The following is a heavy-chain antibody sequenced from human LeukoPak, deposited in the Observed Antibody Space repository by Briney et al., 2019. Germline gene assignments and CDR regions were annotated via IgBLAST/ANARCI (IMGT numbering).Heavy chain of an antibody. Sequence: ASVKVSCKASGYTFTGYYMHWVRQAPGQGLEWMGRINRNSGGTNYAQKFQGRVTMTRDTSISTAYMELSRLRSDDTAVYYCARGQWGSSNYYYYYMDVWGKGTTVTVSS. V-gene: IGHV1-2*06. CDR3: ARGQWGSSNYYYYYMDV. J-gene: IGHJ6*03. CDR1: GYTFTGYY. CDR2: INRNSGGT. D-gene: IGHD6-6*01.